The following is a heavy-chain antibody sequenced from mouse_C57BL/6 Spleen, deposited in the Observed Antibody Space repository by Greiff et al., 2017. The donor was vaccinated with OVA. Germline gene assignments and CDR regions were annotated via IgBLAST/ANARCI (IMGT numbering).Heavy chain of an antibody. V-gene: IGHV1-15*01. J-gene: IGHJ3*01. CDR3: TRGRLYDYDFAY. Sequence: QVQLQQSGAELVRPGASVTLSCKASGYTFTDYEMHWVKQTPVHGLEWIGAIDPETGGTAYNQKFKGKAILTADKSSSTAYMELRSLTSEDSAVYYCTRGRLYDYDFAYWGQGTLVTVSA. CDR2: IDPETGGT. D-gene: IGHD2-4*01. CDR1: GYTFTDYE.